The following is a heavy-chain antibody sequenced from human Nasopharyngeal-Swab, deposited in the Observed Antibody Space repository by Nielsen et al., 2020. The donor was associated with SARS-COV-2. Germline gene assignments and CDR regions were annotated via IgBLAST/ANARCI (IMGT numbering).Heavy chain of an antibody. Sequence: LRLSCTVSGGSISSGGYYWSWIRQHPGKGLEWIGYIYYSGSTYYNPSLKSRVTISVDTSKNQFSLKLSSVTAADTAVYYCARDPMTTVTTGAFDIWGQGTMVTVSS. CDR3: ARDPMTTVTTGAFDI. D-gene: IGHD4-17*01. CDR1: GGSISSGGYY. J-gene: IGHJ3*02. CDR2: IYYSGST. V-gene: IGHV4-31*03.